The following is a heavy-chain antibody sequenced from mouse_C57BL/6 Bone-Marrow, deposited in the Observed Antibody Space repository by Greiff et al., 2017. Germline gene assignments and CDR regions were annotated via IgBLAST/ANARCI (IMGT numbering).Heavy chain of an antibody. V-gene: IGHV3-6*01. CDR2: ISYDGSN. Sequence: EVKLLESGPGLVKPSQSLSLTCSVTGYSITSGYYWNWIRQFPGNKLEWMGYISYDGSNNYNPSLKNRISITRDTSKNQFFLKLNSVTTEDTATYYCARRPPDYWGQGTTLTVSS. CDR3: ARRPPDY. J-gene: IGHJ2*01. CDR1: GYSITSGYY.